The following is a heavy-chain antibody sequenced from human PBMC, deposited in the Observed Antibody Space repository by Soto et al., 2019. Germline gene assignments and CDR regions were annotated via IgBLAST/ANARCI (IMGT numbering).Heavy chain of an antibody. CDR2: IIPIFGTA. D-gene: IGHD3-3*01. CDR3: ARSTYYDFWSGYYIRAPEPRYYYYGMDV. V-gene: IGHV1-69*13. J-gene: IGHJ6*02. Sequence: SVKVSCKASGGTFSSYAISWVRQAPGQGLEWMGGIIPIFGTANYAQKFQGRVTITADESTSTAYMELSSLRSEDTAVYYCARSTYYDFWSGYYIRAPEPRYYYYGMDVWGQGTTVTVSS. CDR1: GGTFSSYA.